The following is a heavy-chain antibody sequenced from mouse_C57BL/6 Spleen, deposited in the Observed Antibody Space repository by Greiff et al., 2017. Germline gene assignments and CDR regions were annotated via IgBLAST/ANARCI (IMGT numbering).Heavy chain of an antibody. Sequence: QVQLQQPGAELVMPGASVKLSCKASGYTFTSYWMHWVKQRPGQGLEWIGEIDPSDSYTNYNQKFKGKSTLTVDKSSSTAYMQLSSLTSEDSAVYYSARALQLRLNYFDYWSQGTTLTVSS. D-gene: IGHD3-2*02. J-gene: IGHJ2*01. CDR3: ARALQLRLNYFDY. CDR2: IDPSDSYT. CDR1: GYTFTSYW. V-gene: IGHV1-69*01.